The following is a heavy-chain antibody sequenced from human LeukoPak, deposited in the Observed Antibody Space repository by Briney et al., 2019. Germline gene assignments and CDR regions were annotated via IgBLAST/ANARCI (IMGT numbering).Heavy chain of an antibody. V-gene: IGHV4-30-2*01. J-gene: IGHJ4*02. CDR1: GGSISSGGYS. CDR3: ARGRHQGSYYDYVWGSPLFDY. Sequence: SQTLSLTCAASGGSISSGGYSWSWIRQPPGKGLEWIGYIYHSGSTYYNPSLKSRVTISVDRSKNQFSLKLSSVTAADTAVYYCARGRHQGSYYDYVWGSPLFDYWGQGTLVTVSS. D-gene: IGHD3-16*01. CDR2: IYHSGST.